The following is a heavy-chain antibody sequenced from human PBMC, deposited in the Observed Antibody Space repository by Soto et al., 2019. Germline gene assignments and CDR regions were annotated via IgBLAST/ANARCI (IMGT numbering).Heavy chain of an antibody. Sequence: GGSLRLSCAASGFTFSSYAMHWVRQAPGKGLEWVAVISYDGSNKYYADSVKGRFTISRDNSKNTLYLQMNSLRAEDTAVYYCARDKTYYYDSSGYYLGGGLDYWGQGTLVTVSS. CDR1: GFTFSSYA. D-gene: IGHD3-22*01. CDR3: ARDKTYYYDSSGYYLGGGLDY. CDR2: ISYDGSNK. J-gene: IGHJ4*02. V-gene: IGHV3-30-3*01.